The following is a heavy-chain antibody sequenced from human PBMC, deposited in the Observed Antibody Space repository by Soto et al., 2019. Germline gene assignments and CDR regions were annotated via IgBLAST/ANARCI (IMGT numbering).Heavy chain of an antibody. CDR3: ARLRIATNNYKWFDP. V-gene: IGHV4-31*03. Sequence: PSESLSVNCSVSGAALNSGNYYWSWIRQVPGKGLEWIGHIYVTGAVDYNPSLRDRITISQDTSERQFSLNLGLVTAADTAVYYCARLRIATNNYKWFDPWGQGTLVTVSS. CDR1: GAALNSGNYY. D-gene: IGHD2-21*01. CDR2: IYVTGAV. J-gene: IGHJ5*02.